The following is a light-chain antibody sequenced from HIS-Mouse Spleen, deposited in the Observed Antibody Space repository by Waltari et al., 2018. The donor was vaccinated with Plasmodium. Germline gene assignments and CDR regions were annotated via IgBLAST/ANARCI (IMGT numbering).Light chain of an antibody. V-gene: IGLV2-14*01. Sequence: QSALTQPASVSGSPGQSITISCTGTSSDVGGYNYVSWYQQPPGKAPKLMISEVSNRPSGVSNRFSGSKSGNTASLTISGLQAEDEADYYCSSYTSSSTPWVFGGGTKLTVL. CDR2: EVS. CDR1: SSDVGGYNY. CDR3: SSYTSSSTPWV. J-gene: IGLJ3*02.